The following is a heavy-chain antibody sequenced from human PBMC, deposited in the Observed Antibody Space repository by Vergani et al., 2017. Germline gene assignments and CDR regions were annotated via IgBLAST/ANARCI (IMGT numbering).Heavy chain of an antibody. CDR1: GFTFSSYG. Sequence: QVQLVESGGGVVQPGRSLRLSCAASGFTFSSYGMHWVRQAPGKGLGWVAVIWYDGSNKYYADSVKGRFTISRDNSKNTLYLQMNSLRAEDTAVYYCARDLGVGAPKGVDYWGQGTLVTVSS. V-gene: IGHV3-33*01. CDR3: ARDLGVGAPKGVDY. D-gene: IGHD1-26*01. CDR2: IWYDGSNK. J-gene: IGHJ4*02.